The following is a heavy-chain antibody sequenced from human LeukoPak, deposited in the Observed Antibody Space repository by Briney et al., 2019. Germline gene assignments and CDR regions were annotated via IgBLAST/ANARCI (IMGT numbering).Heavy chain of an antibody. CDR1: GGSISSYY. Sequence: SETLSLTCTVSGGSISSYYWSWIRQPPGKGLEWIGYIYYSGSTNYNPSLKSRVTISVDTSKNQFSLKLSSVTAADTAVYYCARPVRGYFDYWGQGTLVTVSS. D-gene: IGHD3-10*01. J-gene: IGHJ4*02. V-gene: IGHV4-59*08. CDR3: ARPVRGYFDY. CDR2: IYYSGST.